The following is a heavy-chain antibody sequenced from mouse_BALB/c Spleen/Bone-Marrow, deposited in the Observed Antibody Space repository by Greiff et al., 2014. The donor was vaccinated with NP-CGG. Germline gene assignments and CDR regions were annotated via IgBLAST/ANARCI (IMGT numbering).Heavy chain of an antibody. CDR2: INPSTDYT. Sequence: QVQLKESGAELAKPGASLKMSCKASGYTFTSYWMHWVKQRPGQGLEWIGYINPSTDYTEYSQKFKDKATLTADKSSSTAFMQLSSLTSEDSAVYYCARRAYGGSYGFAYWGQGTLVTVSA. CDR1: GYTFTSYW. D-gene: IGHD1-1*01. CDR3: ARRAYGGSYGFAY. V-gene: IGHV1-7*01. J-gene: IGHJ3*01.